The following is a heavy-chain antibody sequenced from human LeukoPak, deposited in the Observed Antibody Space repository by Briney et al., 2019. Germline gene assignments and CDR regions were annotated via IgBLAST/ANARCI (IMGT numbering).Heavy chain of an antibody. V-gene: IGHV3-7*01. CDR3: ARVKTRYCSSTSCYVSYYYYYMDV. Sequence: PGGSLRLSCAASGFTVSTYAMSWVRQAPGKGLEWVANIKQDGSEKYYVDSVKGRFTISRDNAKNSLYLQMNSLRAEDTAVYYCARVKTRYCSSTSCYVSYYYYYMDVWGKGTTVTVSS. CDR1: GFTVSTYA. CDR2: IKQDGSEK. D-gene: IGHD2-2*01. J-gene: IGHJ6*03.